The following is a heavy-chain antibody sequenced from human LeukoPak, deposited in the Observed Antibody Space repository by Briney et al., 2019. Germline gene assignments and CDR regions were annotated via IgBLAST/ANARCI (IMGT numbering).Heavy chain of an antibody. V-gene: IGHV3-48*03. Sequence: GGSLRLSCAASGFTFSSYEMNRVRQAPGKGLEWVSYISSSGSTIYYADSVKGRFTISRDNAKNSLYLQMNSLRAEDTAVYYCARVKAALDAFDIWGQGTMVTVSS. D-gene: IGHD6-13*01. CDR3: ARVKAALDAFDI. CDR2: ISSSGSTI. J-gene: IGHJ3*02. CDR1: GFTFSSYE.